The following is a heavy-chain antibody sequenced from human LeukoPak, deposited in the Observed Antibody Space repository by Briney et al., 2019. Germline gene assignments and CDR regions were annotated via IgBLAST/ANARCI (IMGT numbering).Heavy chain of an antibody. J-gene: IGHJ3*02. Sequence: ASVKVSCKVSGGTFNSYAISWVRQAPGQGLEWMGWISAYNGNTNYAQKLQGRVTMTTDTSTSTAYMELRSLRSDDTAVYYCAREGYYYDGSGYYYVHRLDIWGQGTMVTVSS. V-gene: IGHV1-18*01. CDR3: AREGYYYDGSGYYYVHRLDI. CDR2: ISAYNGNT. D-gene: IGHD3-22*01. CDR1: GGTFNSYA.